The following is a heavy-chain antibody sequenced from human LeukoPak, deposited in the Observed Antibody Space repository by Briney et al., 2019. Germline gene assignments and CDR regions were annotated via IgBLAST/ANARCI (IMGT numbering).Heavy chain of an antibody. CDR3: AREITMVRGVTYNWFDP. CDR1: GGSISSYY. Sequence: PSETLSLTCTVSGGSISSYYWSWIRQPPGKGLEWIGYIYYSGSTNYNPSLKSRVTISVDTSKNQFSLKLSSVTAADTAVYYCAREITMVRGVTYNWFDPWGQGTLVTVSS. J-gene: IGHJ5*02. CDR2: IYYSGST. D-gene: IGHD3-10*01. V-gene: IGHV4-59*12.